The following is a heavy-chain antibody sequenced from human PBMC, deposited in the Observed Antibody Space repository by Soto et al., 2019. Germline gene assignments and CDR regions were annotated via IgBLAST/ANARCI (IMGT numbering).Heavy chain of an antibody. V-gene: IGHV4-31*03. CDR1: GGSISSGGYY. CDR2: IYYSGST. CDR3: ARDKDSSGYYFDY. Sequence: PSETLSLTCTVSGGSISSGGYYWSWIRQHPGKGLEWIGYIYYSGSTCYNPSLKSRVTISVDTSKNQFSLKLSSVTAADTAVYYCARDKDSSGYYFDYWDQGTLVTVSS. D-gene: IGHD3-22*01. J-gene: IGHJ4*02.